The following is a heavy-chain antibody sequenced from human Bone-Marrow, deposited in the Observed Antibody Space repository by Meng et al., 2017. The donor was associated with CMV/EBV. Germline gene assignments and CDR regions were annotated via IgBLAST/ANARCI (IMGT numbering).Heavy chain of an antibody. Sequence: SETLSLTCTVSGGSISSYYWSWICQPPGKGLEWIGEINHSGSTNYNPSLKSRVTISLDTSKNQFSLKMSSVTAADTAVYYCARESSWSSWFDPWGQGTLVTVSS. CDR2: INHSGST. J-gene: IGHJ5*02. CDR3: ARESSWSSWFDP. CDR1: GGSISSYY. D-gene: IGHD6-13*01. V-gene: IGHV4-34*01.